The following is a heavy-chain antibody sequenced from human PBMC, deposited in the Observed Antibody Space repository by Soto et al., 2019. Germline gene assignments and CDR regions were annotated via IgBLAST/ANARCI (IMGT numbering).Heavy chain of an antibody. CDR1: GASVSSDSYS. V-gene: IGHV4-61*01. CDR3: AKDPRFYGMDV. J-gene: IGHJ6*02. Sequence: QVRLQESGPGLVKPSETLSLTCTVSGASVSSDSYSWAWIRQPPGKGLEWIGCFYFTGSTKTNPSLQSRDSISVDESKNQMSLKLNSVTAADTAVYYCAKDPRFYGMDVWGQGTTVTVSS. CDR2: FYFTGST.